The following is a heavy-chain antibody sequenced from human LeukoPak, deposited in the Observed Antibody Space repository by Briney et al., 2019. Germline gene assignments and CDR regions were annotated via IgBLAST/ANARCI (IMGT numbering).Heavy chain of an antibody. CDR3: AKTRVWKYKYSRGYHHRFDP. D-gene: IGHD6-19*01. V-gene: IGHV4-39*01. CDR1: GGSISSSSYY. CDR2: IYYSGST. Sequence: SETLSLTCTVSGGSISSSSYYWGWIRQPPGKGLEWIGSIYYSGSTYYNPSLKSRVTISVDTSKNQFSLKLSSVTAADTAVYFWAKTRVWKYKYSRGYHHRFDPRGQGTLVTVSS. J-gene: IGHJ5*02.